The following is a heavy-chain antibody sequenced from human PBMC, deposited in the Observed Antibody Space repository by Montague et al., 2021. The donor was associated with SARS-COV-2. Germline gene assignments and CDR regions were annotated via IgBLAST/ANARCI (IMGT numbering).Heavy chain of an antibody. CDR3: ARGVRDYEGRYFFDY. V-gene: IGHV4-61*01. Sequence: SETLSLTCTVSGASISGSIISNYWSWIRQPPGKGLEWIGYILYSGSTNYNPSLKSRVTMSVDTSKNQFSLNVSSVTAADTAVYYCARGVRDYEGRYFFDYWGQGTLVTVSS. CDR1: GASISGSIISNY. D-gene: IGHD4-17*01. CDR2: ILYSGST. J-gene: IGHJ4*02.